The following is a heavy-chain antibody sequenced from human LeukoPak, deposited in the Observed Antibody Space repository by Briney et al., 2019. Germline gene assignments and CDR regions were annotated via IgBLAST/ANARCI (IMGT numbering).Heavy chain of an antibody. Sequence: PGGSLRLSCAASGFTFSSYSMNWVRQAPGKGLEWVSSISSSSSYIYYADSVKGRFTISRDNAKNSLYLQMNSLRAEDTAVYYCARVMARWFGACIDYWGQGTLVTVSS. CDR1: GFTFSSYS. J-gene: IGHJ4*02. D-gene: IGHD3-10*01. CDR3: ARVMARWFGACIDY. V-gene: IGHV3-21*01. CDR2: ISSSSSYI.